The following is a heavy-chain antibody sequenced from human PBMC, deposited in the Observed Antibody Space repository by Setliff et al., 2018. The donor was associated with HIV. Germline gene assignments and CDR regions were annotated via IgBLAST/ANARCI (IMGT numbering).Heavy chain of an antibody. D-gene: IGHD2-2*01. Sequence: ASVKVSCKASGGTFSSYAISWVRQAPGQGLEWMGGIIPIFGTANYAQKFQGRVTITTDESTSTANMELSSLRSEDTAVYYCRWGPAAIWDAFDIWGQGTMVTVSS. CDR2: IIPIFGTA. CDR1: GGTFSSYA. CDR3: RWGPAAIWDAFDI. V-gene: IGHV1-69*05. J-gene: IGHJ3*02.